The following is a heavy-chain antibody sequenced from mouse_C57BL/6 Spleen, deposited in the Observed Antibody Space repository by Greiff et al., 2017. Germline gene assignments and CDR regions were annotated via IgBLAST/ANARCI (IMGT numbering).Heavy chain of an antibody. D-gene: IGHD2-4*01. Sequence: QVQLQQPGTELVKPGASVKLSCKASGYTFTSYWMHWVKQRPGQGLEWIGNINPSNGGTNYNEKFKSKATLTVDKSSSTAYMQLSSLTSEDSAVYYCARERYDYDVEDAMDYWGQGTSVTVSS. V-gene: IGHV1-53*01. CDR3: ARERYDYDVEDAMDY. J-gene: IGHJ4*01. CDR2: INPSNGGT. CDR1: GYTFTSYW.